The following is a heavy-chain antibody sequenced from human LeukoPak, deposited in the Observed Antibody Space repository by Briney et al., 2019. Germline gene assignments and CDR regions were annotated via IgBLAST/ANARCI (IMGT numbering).Heavy chain of an antibody. D-gene: IGHD3-3*01. CDR1: GCTFSSYA. V-gene: IGHV1-69*05. J-gene: IGHJ6*03. CDR3: ARVTLRFLEWLPKREYYYMDV. CDR2: IIPIFGTA. Sequence: SVKVSCKASGCTFSSYAISWVRQAPGQGLEWMGGIIPIFGTANYAQKFQGRVTITTDESTSTVYMELSSLRSEDTAVYYCARVTLRFLEWLPKREYYYMDVWGKGTTVTVSS.